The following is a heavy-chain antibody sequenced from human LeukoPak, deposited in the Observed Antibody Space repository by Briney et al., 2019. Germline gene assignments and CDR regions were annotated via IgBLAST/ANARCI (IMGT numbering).Heavy chain of an antibody. CDR2: IYYSGST. CDR3: ASNYYGSGSLDY. D-gene: IGHD3-10*01. V-gene: IGHV4-59*08. CDR1: GGSISSYY. J-gene: IGHJ4*02. Sequence: SEPLSLTCTVSGGSISSYYWSWIRQPPGKGLEWIGYIYYSGSTNYNPSLKSRVTISVDTSKNQFSLKLSSVTAADTAVYYCASNYYGSGSLDYWGQGNLVTVSS.